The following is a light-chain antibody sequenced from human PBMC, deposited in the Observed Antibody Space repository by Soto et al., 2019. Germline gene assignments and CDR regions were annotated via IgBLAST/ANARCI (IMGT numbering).Light chain of an antibody. Sequence: DIQMTQSPSSVSASVGDRVTITCRASQGISSWLAWYQRKPGRAPKLLIYAASRLQAGVPLRFSGSGSGTDFTLTISRLETEDFAVYYCQQYGISLTFGGGTELEI. V-gene: IGKV1-12*01. CDR1: QGISSW. CDR2: AAS. J-gene: IGKJ4*01. CDR3: QQYGISLT.